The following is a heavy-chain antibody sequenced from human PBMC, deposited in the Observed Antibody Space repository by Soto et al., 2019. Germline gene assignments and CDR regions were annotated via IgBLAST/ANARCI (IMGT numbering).Heavy chain of an antibody. J-gene: IGHJ5*02. CDR3: ARGGHSGYDRSDWFDP. D-gene: IGHD5-12*01. CDR2: IYYSGTT. Sequence: SETLSLTCTVSGGSVSGYYWSWIRQPPGKGLEWIGYIYYSGTTKYNPSLKSRVTISVDTSKNQFSLKVSSVTAADTAMYYCARGGHSGYDRSDWFDPWGQGTLVTVSS. V-gene: IGHV4-59*02. CDR1: GGSVSGYY.